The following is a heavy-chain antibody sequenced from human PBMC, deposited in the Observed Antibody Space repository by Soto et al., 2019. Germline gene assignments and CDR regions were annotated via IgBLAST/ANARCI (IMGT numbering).Heavy chain of an antibody. D-gene: IGHD6-13*01. CDR3: AKGYGSTWYQYYFDY. CDR2: ISWTGGST. V-gene: IGHV3-23*01. Sequence: GGSLRLSCAASGFTFSSYAMSWVRQAPGKGLEWVSAISWTGGSTYYADSVKGRFTISRDNSKNTLYLQMNSLRAKDTAVYYCAKGYGSTWYQYYFDYWGQGTLVTVSS. J-gene: IGHJ4*02. CDR1: GFTFSSYA.